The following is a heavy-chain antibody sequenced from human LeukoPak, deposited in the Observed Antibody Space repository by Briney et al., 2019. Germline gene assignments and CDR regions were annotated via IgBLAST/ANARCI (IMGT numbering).Heavy chain of an antibody. Sequence: ASVRVSCTASGYTFTGYYMHWVRQAPGQGLEWMGWINPNSGGTNYAQKFQGRVTMTRDTSISTACMGLSRLRSDDTAVYYWARDGLSYGSGWLGVDYWGQGTLVTVSS. D-gene: IGHD6-19*01. V-gene: IGHV1-2*02. CDR3: ARDGLSYGSGWLGVDY. CDR2: INPNSGGT. J-gene: IGHJ4*02. CDR1: GYTFTGYY.